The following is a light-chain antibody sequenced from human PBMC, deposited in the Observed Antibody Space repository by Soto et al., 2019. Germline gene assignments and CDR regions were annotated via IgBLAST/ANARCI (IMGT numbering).Light chain of an antibody. Sequence: QSALTHPPPPSRYPGKPRTISRPGTSSDVGGYNYVSWYQQHPGKAPKFMIYEVSKRPSGVPDRFSGSKSGNTASLTVSGLQAEDEADYYCSSYAGSLYVFGTGTKVTVL. V-gene: IGLV2-8*01. J-gene: IGLJ1*01. CDR3: SSYAGSLYV. CDR1: SSDVGGYNY. CDR2: EVS.